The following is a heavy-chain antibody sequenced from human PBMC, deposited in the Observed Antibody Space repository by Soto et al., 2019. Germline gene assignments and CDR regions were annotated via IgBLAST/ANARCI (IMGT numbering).Heavy chain of an antibody. V-gene: IGHV4-34*01. CDR3: ARGLQTYYDSSGYYLDY. CDR1: DESLSCYY. J-gene: IGHJ4*02. CDR2: INHSGST. Sequence: PSDTLSLTCAFCDESLSCYYWSWIRQPPGKGLEWIGEINHSGSTNYNPSLKSRVTISVDTSKNQFSLKLSSVTAADTAVYYCARGLQTYYDSSGYYLDYWGQGTLVTVSS. D-gene: IGHD3-22*01.